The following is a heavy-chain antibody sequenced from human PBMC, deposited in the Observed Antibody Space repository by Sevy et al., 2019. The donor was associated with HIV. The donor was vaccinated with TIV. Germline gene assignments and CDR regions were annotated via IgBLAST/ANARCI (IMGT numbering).Heavy chain of an antibody. CDR3: ARNWWFGESGYFDY. D-gene: IGHD3-10*01. V-gene: IGHV3-53*01. CDR1: GFTVSSNY. J-gene: IGHJ4*01. Sequence: GGSLRLSCAASGFTVSSNYMSWVRQAPGTGLEWVSVIYSGGSTYYADSVKGRFTIARDNSKNTLYLQMNSLRAEDTALYYCARNWWFGESGYFDYWGHGTLVTVSS. CDR2: IYSGGST.